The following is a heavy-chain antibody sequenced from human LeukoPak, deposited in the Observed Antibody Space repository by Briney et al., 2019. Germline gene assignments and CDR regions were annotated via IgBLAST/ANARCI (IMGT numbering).Heavy chain of an antibody. V-gene: IGHV4-39*07. J-gene: IGHJ5*02. CDR3: ARYYGSGSYYMGNWFDP. D-gene: IGHD3-10*01. CDR1: GGSISSYY. Sequence: SETLSLTCTVSGGSISSYYWSWIRQPPGKGLEWIGSIYYSGSTYYNPSLKSRVTISVDTSKNQFSLKLSSVTAADTAVYYCARYYGSGSYYMGNWFDPWGQGTLVTVSS. CDR2: IYYSGST.